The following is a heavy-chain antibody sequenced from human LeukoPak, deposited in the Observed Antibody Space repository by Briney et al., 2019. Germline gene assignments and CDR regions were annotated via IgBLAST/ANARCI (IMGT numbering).Heavy chain of an antibody. V-gene: IGHV1-69*13. CDR2: IIPIFGTP. CDR3: ARGWLAETTVVTPYNY. D-gene: IGHD4-23*01. CDR1: GGTFSSYA. J-gene: IGHJ4*02. Sequence: SVTVSCKASGGTFSSYAISWVRQAPGQGLEWMGGIIPIFGTPNYAQKFQGRVTITADESTSTAYMELSSLRSEDTAVYYCARGWLAETTVVTPYNYWGQGTLVTVSS.